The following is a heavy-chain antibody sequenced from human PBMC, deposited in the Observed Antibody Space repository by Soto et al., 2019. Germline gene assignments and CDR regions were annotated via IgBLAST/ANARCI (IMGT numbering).Heavy chain of an antibody. J-gene: IGHJ6*03. CDR3: AVGALEWLFPQQYYYYYYMDV. V-gene: IGHV1-8*01. Sequence: ASVKVSCKASGYTFTSYDINWVRQATGQGLEWMGWMNPNSGNTGYAQKFQGRVTMTRNTSISTAYMELSSLRSEDTAVYYCAVGALEWLFPQQYYYYYYMDVWGKGTTVTVSS. CDR2: MNPNSGNT. D-gene: IGHD3-3*01. CDR1: GYTFTSYD.